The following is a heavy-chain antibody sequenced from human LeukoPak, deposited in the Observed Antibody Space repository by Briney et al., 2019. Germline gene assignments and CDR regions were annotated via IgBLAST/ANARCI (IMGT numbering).Heavy chain of an antibody. V-gene: IGHV1-8*01. Sequence: ASVKVSCKASGYTFTSYDINWVRQATGQGLEWMGWMNPNSGNTGYAQKFQGRVTMTRNTSISTAYMELSSLRAEDTALYYCVKAVVIDHYYFYMDVWGKGTTVTISS. D-gene: IGHD3-22*01. J-gene: IGHJ6*03. CDR3: VKAVVIDHYYFYMDV. CDR1: GYTFTSYD. CDR2: MNPNSGNT.